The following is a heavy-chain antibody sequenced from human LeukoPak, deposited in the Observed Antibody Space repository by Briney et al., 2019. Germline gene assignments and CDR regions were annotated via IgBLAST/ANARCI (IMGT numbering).Heavy chain of an antibody. CDR1: GFTFSSYA. CDR3: AKLQDSSGWYLPEDAFDI. CDR2: ISGSGGST. V-gene: IGHV3-23*01. Sequence: GGSLRLSCAASGFTFSSYAMSWVRQAPGKRLEWVSAISGSGGSTYYADSVKGRFTISRGNSKNTLYLQMNSLRAEDTAVYYCAKLQDSSGWYLPEDAFDIWGQGTMVTVSS. D-gene: IGHD6-19*01. J-gene: IGHJ3*02.